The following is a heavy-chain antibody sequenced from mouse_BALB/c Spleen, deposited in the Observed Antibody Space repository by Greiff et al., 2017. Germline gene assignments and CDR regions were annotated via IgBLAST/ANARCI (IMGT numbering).Heavy chain of an antibody. V-gene: IGHV5-6-3*01. CDR2: INSNGGST. Sequence: EVQRVESGGGLVQPGGSLKLSCAASGFTFSSYGMSWVRQTPDKRLELVATINSNGGSTYYPDSVKGRFTISRDNAKNTLYLQMSSLKSEDTAMYYCARVGGYDGYYAMDYWGQGTSVTVSS. D-gene: IGHD2-2*01. CDR1: GFTFSSYG. J-gene: IGHJ4*01. CDR3: ARVGGYDGYYAMDY.